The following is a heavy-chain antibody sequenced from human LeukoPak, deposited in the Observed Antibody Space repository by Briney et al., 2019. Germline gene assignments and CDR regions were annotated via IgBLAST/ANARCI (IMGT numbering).Heavy chain of an antibody. J-gene: IGHJ4*02. CDR1: GFTFSSYW. CDR3: ARSVYGAVAGTKD. D-gene: IGHD6-19*01. CDR2: IKQDGSEK. Sequence: PGGSLRLSCAASGFTFSSYWMSWVRQAPGKGLEWVANIKQDGSEKYYVDSVKGRFTISRDNAMNSLYLQMNSLRAEDTAVYYCARSVYGAVAGTKDWGQGTLVTVSS. V-gene: IGHV3-7*01.